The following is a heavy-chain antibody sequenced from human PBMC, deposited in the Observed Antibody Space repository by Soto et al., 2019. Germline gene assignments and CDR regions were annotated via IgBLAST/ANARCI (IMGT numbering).Heavy chain of an antibody. Sequence: SETLSLTCAVYGGSFSGYYWSWIRQPPGKGLEWIGEINHSGSTNYNPSLKSRVTISVDTSKNQFSLKLSSVTAADTAVYYCARGGITIFGVVPYRMDVWGQGTTVTVSS. D-gene: IGHD3-3*01. CDR2: INHSGST. CDR3: ARGGITIFGVVPYRMDV. CDR1: GGSFSGYY. J-gene: IGHJ6*02. V-gene: IGHV4-34*01.